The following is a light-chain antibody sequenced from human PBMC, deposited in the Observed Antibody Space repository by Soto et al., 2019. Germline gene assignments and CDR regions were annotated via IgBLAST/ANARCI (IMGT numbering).Light chain of an antibody. CDR1: QSISSW. V-gene: IGKV1-5*01. CDR2: DAS. CDR3: QQYNAYST. Sequence: DIQMTQSPSTLSASVGDGATITCRASQSISSWLAWYQQKPGKAPKLLIYDASSLESGVPSRFSGSGSGTEFTLTISSLQPDDFATYYCQQYNAYSTFGQGTKVDI. J-gene: IGKJ1*01.